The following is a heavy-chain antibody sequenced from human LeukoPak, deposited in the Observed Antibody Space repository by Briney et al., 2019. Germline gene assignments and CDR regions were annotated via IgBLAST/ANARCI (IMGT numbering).Heavy chain of an antibody. CDR2: ISSSAVTI. J-gene: IGHJ4*02. D-gene: IGHD6-19*01. CDR3: ARLGRAVAGFLDY. V-gene: IGHV3-11*01. CDR1: GFTFSDFY. Sequence: GGSLRLSCAASGFTFSDFYMSWIRQAPGKGLEWVSYISSSAVTIHYADSLKGRFTISGDNAKNSLYLQLNSLRAEDTAVYYCARLGRAVAGFLDYWGQGTLATVSS.